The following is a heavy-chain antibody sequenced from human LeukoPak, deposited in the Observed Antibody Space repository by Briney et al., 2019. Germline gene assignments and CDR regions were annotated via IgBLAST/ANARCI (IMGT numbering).Heavy chain of an antibody. CDR2: INSDGSTT. CDR3: ARAHDYGDYGSPLSPYPFDY. V-gene: IGHV3-74*01. Sequence: GGSLRLSCAASGFTFSSYWMHWVRQAPGKGLVWVSRINSDGSTTSYADSVKGRFTISRDNAKNTLYLQMNSLRAEDTAVYYCARAHDYGDYGSPLSPYPFDYWGQGTLVTVSS. CDR1: GFTFSSYW. D-gene: IGHD4-17*01. J-gene: IGHJ4*02.